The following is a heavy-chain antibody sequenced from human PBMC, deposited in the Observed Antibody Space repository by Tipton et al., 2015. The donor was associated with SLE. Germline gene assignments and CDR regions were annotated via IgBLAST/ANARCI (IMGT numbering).Heavy chain of an antibody. V-gene: IGHV3-49*04. CDR1: GFTFGDYA. CDR2: IRSKAYGGTT. D-gene: IGHD3-10*01. CDR3: TRDIGFGED. Sequence: RSLRLSCTASGFTFGDYAMSWVRQAPGKGLEWVGFIRSKAYGGTTEYAASVKGRFTISRDDSKSIAYLQMNSLKTEDTAVYYCTRDIGFGEDWGQGTLVTVSS. J-gene: IGHJ4*02.